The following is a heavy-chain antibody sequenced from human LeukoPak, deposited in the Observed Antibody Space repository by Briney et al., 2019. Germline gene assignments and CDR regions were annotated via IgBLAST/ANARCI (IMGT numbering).Heavy chain of an antibody. CDR2: FRWNSGSI. Sequence: GRALRLSCAASGFTFDDYAMHWVRQAPGKGLEWVSGFRWNSGSIGSADSVTGRFTISRDNAKTSLYLQMNSLSAEDTALYYCAKSVSFGDYYYYGMDVWGQGTTVTVSS. CDR3: AKSVSFGDYYYYGMDV. V-gene: IGHV3-9*01. J-gene: IGHJ6*02. CDR1: GFTFDDYA. D-gene: IGHD2/OR15-2a*01.